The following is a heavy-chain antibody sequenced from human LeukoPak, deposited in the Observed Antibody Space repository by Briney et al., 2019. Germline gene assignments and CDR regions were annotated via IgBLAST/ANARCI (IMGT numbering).Heavy chain of an antibody. CDR2: IKPDGSCT. J-gene: IGHJ4*02. CDR3: VRDRGGLTFEK. Sequence: GGSLRLSCVASGFAFSDYWMNWVRQAPGKGLEWVAIIKPDGSCTYYVDAVKGRFTITRDNAKSSLFLPMKGRRANATGEYFCVRDRGGLTFEKWGEGALGTVSS. CDR1: GFAFSDYW. V-gene: IGHV3-7*01. D-gene: IGHD3-16*01.